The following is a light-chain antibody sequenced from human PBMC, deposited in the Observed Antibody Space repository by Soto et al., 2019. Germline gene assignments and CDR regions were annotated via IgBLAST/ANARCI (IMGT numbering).Light chain of an antibody. CDR1: QSIGNH. V-gene: IGKV1-39*01. CDR2: AAS. CDR3: QQSYSSWT. Sequence: DIPMTPYPSPLSASVGNIVTITCRASQSIGNHLNWYRQKPGKPPDLLIYAASSLHSGVPSRFSGSGSGTDFTLTISSLQPEDFATFYCQQSYSSWTCGQGTK. J-gene: IGKJ1*01.